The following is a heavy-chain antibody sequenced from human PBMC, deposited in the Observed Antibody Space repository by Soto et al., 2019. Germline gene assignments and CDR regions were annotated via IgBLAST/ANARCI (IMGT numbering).Heavy chain of an antibody. CDR2: IGGGDGST. Sequence: EVQLLESGGGLVQPGGSLRLSCAASGFTFINYAMSWVRQAPGKGLDWVSTIGGGDGSTYYADSVKGRFTISRDNSNSALYLQMNSLRVGDTAIYYCAKGILVKPPGTRTFDIWGQGTMVIVSS. V-gene: IGHV3-23*01. D-gene: IGHD6-13*01. J-gene: IGHJ3*02. CDR1: GFTFINYA. CDR3: AKGILVKPPGTRTFDI.